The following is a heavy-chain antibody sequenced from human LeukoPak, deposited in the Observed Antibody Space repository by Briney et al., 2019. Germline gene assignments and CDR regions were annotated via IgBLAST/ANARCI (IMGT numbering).Heavy chain of an antibody. D-gene: IGHD6-13*01. CDR2: IYHSGST. V-gene: IGHV4-38-2*02. J-gene: IGHJ4*02. CDR1: GYSISSGYY. CDR3: ARVYSSSWYSYYFDY. Sequence: SETLSLTCTVSGYSISSGYYWGWIRPPPGKGLEWIGSIYHSGSTSYNPSLKSRVTISVDTSNNQFSLKLSSVTAADTAVYYCARVYSSSWYSYYFDYWGQGTLVTVSS.